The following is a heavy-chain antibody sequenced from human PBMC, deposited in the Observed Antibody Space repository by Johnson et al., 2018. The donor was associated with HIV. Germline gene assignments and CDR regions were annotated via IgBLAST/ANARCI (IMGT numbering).Heavy chain of an antibody. CDR1: GFTFSSYW. CDR3: AKDLGQMTAIPRGAFDI. D-gene: IGHD2-21*02. Sequence: VKLVESGGGLVQPGGSLRLSRAASGFTFSSYWMSWVRQAPGKGLEWVANIKQDGSEKYYADSVRGRFTISRDNSKDTLYLQMDGLSPEDPALYYCAKDLGQMTAIPRGAFDIWGQGTMDTVSP. CDR2: IKQDGSEK. V-gene: IGHV3-7*01. J-gene: IGHJ3*02.